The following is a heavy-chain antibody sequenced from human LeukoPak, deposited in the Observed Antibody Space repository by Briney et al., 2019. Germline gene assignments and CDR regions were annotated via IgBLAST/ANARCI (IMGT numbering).Heavy chain of an antibody. D-gene: IGHD6-13*01. CDR2: IYSGGST. J-gene: IGHJ4*02. CDR1: GFTVSSNY. CDR3: AREGQQLGFDY. V-gene: IGHV3-53*01. Sequence: GGSLRLSCAASGFTVSSNYMSWVRPAPGRGLEWVSVIYSGGSTYYADFVKGRFTISRDNTKNTLYLQMNSLRAEDTAVYYCAREGQQLGFDYWGQGTLVTVSP.